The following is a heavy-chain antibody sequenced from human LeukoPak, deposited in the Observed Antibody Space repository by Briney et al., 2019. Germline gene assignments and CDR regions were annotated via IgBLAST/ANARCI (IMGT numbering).Heavy chain of an antibody. CDR1: GFTFSSYS. D-gene: IGHD3-10*01. J-gene: IGHJ4*02. V-gene: IGHV3-21*01. Sequence: KPGGSLRLSCAASGFTFSSYSMNWVRQAPGKGLEWVSSISSSSSYIYYADSVKGRFTISRDNAKNSLYLQMNSLRAEDTAVYYCARGGPYYGSGSYYSPGYWGQGTLVTVSS. CDR2: ISSSSSYI. CDR3: ARGGPYYGSGSYYSPGY.